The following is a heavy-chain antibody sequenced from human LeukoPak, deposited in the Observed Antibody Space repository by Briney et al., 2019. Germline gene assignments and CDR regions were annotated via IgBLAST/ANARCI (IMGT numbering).Heavy chain of an antibody. V-gene: IGHV4-39*01. CDR3: ATLEWAGGYYYMDV. Sequence: PSETLSLTCTVSGGSISSSSYYWGWIRQPPGKGLEWIGSIYYSGSTYYNPSLKSRVTISVDTSKNQFSLKLSSVTAADTAMYYCATLEWAGGYYYMDVWGKGTTVTVSS. CDR1: GGSISSSSYY. J-gene: IGHJ6*03. CDR2: IYYSGST. D-gene: IGHD1-26*01.